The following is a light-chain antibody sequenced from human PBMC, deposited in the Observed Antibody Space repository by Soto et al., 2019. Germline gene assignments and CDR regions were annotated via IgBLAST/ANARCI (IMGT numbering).Light chain of an antibody. CDR2: GNS. Sequence: QPVLTQPPSVSGAPGQRVTISCTGSSSNIGAGYDVHWYQQLPGTAPKLLIYGNSNRPSGVPDRFSGSKSGTSASLAITGLQAEDEADYYCQSYDSSLSGYFVFGGGTKVTVL. V-gene: IGLV1-40*01. CDR3: QSYDSSLSGYFV. CDR1: SSNIGAGYD. J-gene: IGLJ2*01.